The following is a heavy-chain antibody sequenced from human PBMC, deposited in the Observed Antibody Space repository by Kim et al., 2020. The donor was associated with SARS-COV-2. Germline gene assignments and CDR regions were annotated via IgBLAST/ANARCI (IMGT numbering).Heavy chain of an antibody. CDR2: ISYDGSNK. CDR3: AKDGGVVVPAAKGDTYFDY. CDR1: GFTFSSYG. V-gene: IGHV3-30*18. J-gene: IGHJ4*02. D-gene: IGHD2-2*01. Sequence: GGSLRLSCAASGFTFSSYGMHWVRQAPGKGLEWVAVISYDGSNKYYADSVKGRFTISRDNSKNTLYLQMNSLRAEDTAVYYCAKDGGVVVPAAKGDTYFDYWGQGTLVTVSS.